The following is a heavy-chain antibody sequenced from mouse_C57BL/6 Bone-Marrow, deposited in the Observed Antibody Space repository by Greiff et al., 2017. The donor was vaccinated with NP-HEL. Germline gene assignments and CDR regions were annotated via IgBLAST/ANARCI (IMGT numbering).Heavy chain of an antibody. D-gene: IGHD1-1*01. J-gene: IGHJ1*03. CDR2: ISYDGSN. V-gene: IGHV3-6*01. CDR1: GYSITSGYY. CDR3: ARLYYYGSSYDWYFDV. Sequence: EVQRVESGPGLVKPSQSLSLTCSVTGYSITSGYYWNWIRQFPGNKLEWMGYISYDGSNNYNPSLKNRISITRDTSKNQFFLKLNSVTTEDTATYYCARLYYYGSSYDWYFDVWGTGTTVTVSS.